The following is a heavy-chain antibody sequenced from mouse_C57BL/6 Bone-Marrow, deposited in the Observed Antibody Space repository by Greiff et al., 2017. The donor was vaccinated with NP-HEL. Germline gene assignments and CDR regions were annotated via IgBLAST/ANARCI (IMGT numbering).Heavy chain of an antibody. CDR2: IRNKANGYTT. D-gene: IGHD1-1*01. CDR1: GFTFTDYY. Sequence: EVMLVESGGGLVQPGGSLSLSCAASGFTFTDYYMSWVRQPPGKALEWLGFIRNKANGYTTEYSASVKGRFTISRDNSQSILYLQMNALRAEDSATYYCASHYYYGSSYVLDYWGQGTTLTVSS. J-gene: IGHJ2*01. CDR3: ASHYYYGSSYVLDY. V-gene: IGHV7-3*01.